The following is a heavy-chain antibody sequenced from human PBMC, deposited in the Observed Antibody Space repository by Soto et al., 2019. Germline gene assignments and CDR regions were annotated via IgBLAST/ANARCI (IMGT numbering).Heavy chain of an antibody. CDR3: ARGVSYDFLSGYRRYNWFDP. V-gene: IGHV1-8*01. D-gene: IGHD3-3*01. J-gene: IGHJ5*02. CDR1: GYTFTSYD. Sequence: QVQLVQSGAEVKKPGASVKVSCKASGYTFTSYDINWVRQATGQGLEWMGWMNPNSCNTGYAQKFQGRVTMTRNTSISTAYMELSSLRSEDTAVYYCARGVSYDFLSGYRRYNWFDPWGQGTLVTVSS. CDR2: MNPNSCNT.